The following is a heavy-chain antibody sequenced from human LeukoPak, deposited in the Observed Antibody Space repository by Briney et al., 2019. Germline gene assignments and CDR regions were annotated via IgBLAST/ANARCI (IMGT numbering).Heavy chain of an antibody. J-gene: IGHJ4*02. V-gene: IGHV4-61*05. CDR2: IYYSGST. Sequence: PSETLSLTCTVSGGSIRSSSHYWGWIRQPPGRGLEWIGYIYYSGSTNYNPSLKSRVTISVDTSKNQFSLKLSSVTAADMAVYYCARIGHEDYYFDYWGQGTLVTVSS. CDR1: GGSIRSSSHY. CDR3: ARIGHEDYYFDY.